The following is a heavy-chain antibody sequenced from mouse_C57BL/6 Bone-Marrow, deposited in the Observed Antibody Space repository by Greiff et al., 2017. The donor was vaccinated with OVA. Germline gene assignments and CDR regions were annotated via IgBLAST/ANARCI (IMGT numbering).Heavy chain of an antibody. Sequence: QVQLKQSGAELVRPGTSVKVSCKASGYAFTNYLLEWVKQRPGQGLEWIGVINPGSGGTNYNEKFKGKATLTADKSSSTAYMQLSSLTSEDSAVYFCATSRYYGSSPYFDYWGQGTTLTVSS. D-gene: IGHD1-1*01. V-gene: IGHV1-54*01. CDR1: GYAFTNYL. J-gene: IGHJ2*01. CDR3: ATSRYYGSSPYFDY. CDR2: INPGSGGT.